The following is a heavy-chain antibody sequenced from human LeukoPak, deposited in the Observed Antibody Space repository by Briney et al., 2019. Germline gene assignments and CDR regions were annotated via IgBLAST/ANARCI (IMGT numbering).Heavy chain of an antibody. V-gene: IGHV3-21*01. D-gene: IGHD3-3*01. Sequence: GGSLRLSCAASGFTFSSYSMNWVRQAPGKGLEWVSSISSSSSYIYYADSVKGRFTISRDNAKNSLYLQMNSLRAEDTAVYYCARALPRRSYYDFWSGYYTDFDAFDIWGQGTMVTVSS. CDR2: ISSSSSYI. CDR3: ARALPRRSYYDFWSGYYTDFDAFDI. J-gene: IGHJ3*02. CDR1: GFTFSSYS.